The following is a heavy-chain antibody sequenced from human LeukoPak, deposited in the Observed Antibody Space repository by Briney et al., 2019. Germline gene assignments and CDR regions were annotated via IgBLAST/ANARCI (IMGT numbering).Heavy chain of an antibody. CDR1: GGSFSGFY. V-gene: IGHV4-34*01. CDR3: ARQGSYGRFDY. J-gene: IGHJ4*02. D-gene: IGHD5-18*01. CDR2: INHSGST. Sequence: PSETLSLTCAVDGGSFSGFYWSWIRQPPGKGLEWIGEINHSGSTNYNPSLKSRVTISGDTSKNQFPLKLSSVTAADTAVYYCARQGSYGRFDYWGQGTLVTVSS.